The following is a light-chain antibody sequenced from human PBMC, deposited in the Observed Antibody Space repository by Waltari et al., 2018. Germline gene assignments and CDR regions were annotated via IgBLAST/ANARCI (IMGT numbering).Light chain of an antibody. J-gene: IGLJ3*02. CDR1: SNDVGGYNY. CDR2: DIN. CDR3: CSYVGSNTYWV. V-gene: IGLV2-11*01. Sequence: QSALTQHRSVSGSPGQSVTLSCTGTSNDVGGYNYVSWYHKHPDKAPKLILYDINKRPSGGPGRFSGSKSGNTASLTISVLQAEDEADYYCCSYVGSNTYWVFGGGTKLTVL.